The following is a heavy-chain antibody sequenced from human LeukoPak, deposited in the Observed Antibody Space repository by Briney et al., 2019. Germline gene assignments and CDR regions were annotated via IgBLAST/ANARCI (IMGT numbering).Heavy chain of an antibody. CDR3: AQIYTYGSSQFDY. Sequence: GGSLRLSCAASGFTFSSYAMSWVRQAPGKGLEWVSYISSSGSTVYYADSVKGRFTISRDNAKNSLYLQMNSLRAEDTAVYYCAQIYTYGSSQFDYWGQGTLVTVSS. D-gene: IGHD5-18*01. V-gene: IGHV3-48*03. CDR1: GFTFSSYA. CDR2: ISSSGSTV. J-gene: IGHJ4*02.